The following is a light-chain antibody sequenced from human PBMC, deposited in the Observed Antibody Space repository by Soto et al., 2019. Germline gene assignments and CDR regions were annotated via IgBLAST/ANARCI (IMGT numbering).Light chain of an antibody. Sequence: DIVLTQSPDTLSLSPGERATLSCRASQSVGSSYLAWYQQKPGQARMLLIYGVSLRATGIPDRFSVSGSRTDFTLTISRLEPEECAVYSWHLSGNSPPWTCDQSTNVE. CDR1: QSVGSSY. J-gene: IGKJ1*01. V-gene: IGKV3-20*01. CDR2: GVS. CDR3: HLSGNSPPWT.